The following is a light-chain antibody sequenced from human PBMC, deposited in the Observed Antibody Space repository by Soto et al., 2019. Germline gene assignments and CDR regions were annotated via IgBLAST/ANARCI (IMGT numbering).Light chain of an antibody. CDR3: QQSYSSPYT. CDR2: AAS. J-gene: IGKJ2*01. V-gene: IGKV1-39*01. CDR1: QSISNY. Sequence: DIQMTQSPSSLSASVGDRVTITCRASQSISNYLNWYQQKPGKAPKLLINAASSLQSGVPSRFSGSGSGTDLTLTISSLQPEDFATYSCQQSYSSPYTFGQGTKLEIK.